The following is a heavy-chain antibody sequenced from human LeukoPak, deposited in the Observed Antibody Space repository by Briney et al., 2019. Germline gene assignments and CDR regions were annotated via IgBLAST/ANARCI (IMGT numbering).Heavy chain of an antibody. CDR2: IYYSGST. CDR1: GGSISSGDYY. D-gene: IGHD4-17*01. V-gene: IGHV4-30-4*01. Sequence: SETLSLTCTVFGGSISSGDYYWSWIRQPPGKGLEWIGYIYYSGSTYYNPSLKSRVTISVDTSKNQFSLKLSSVTAADTAVYYCARVTTVMLFDYWGQGTLVTVSS. J-gene: IGHJ4*02. CDR3: ARVTTVMLFDY.